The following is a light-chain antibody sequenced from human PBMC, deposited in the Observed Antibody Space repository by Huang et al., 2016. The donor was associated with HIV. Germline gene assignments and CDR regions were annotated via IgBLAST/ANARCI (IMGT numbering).Light chain of an antibody. V-gene: IGKV3-11*01. CDR1: QSVSSY. CDR3: QQHSNWPL. Sequence: ELVLTQSPATLSLSPGQRATLSCRASQSVSSYLAWYQQKPGKAPRLIIYDTSKGATGVPARFSGSGSGTDVTLTINRLEPEDFAVYYCQQHSNWPLLGQGTKLEI. J-gene: IGKJ2*01. CDR2: DTS.